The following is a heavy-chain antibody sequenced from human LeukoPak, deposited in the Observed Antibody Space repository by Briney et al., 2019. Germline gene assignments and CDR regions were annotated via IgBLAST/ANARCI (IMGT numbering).Heavy chain of an antibody. Sequence: ASVKVSCKASGYTFTSYYMHWVRQAPGQGLEWMGIINPSGGSTSYAQKSQGRVTMTRDTSTSTVYMELSSLRSEDTAVYYCARGDMVRGVIRNWFDPWGQGTLVTVSS. V-gene: IGHV1-46*01. CDR3: ARGDMVRGVIRNWFDP. CDR2: INPSGGST. J-gene: IGHJ5*02. CDR1: GYTFTSYY. D-gene: IGHD3-10*01.